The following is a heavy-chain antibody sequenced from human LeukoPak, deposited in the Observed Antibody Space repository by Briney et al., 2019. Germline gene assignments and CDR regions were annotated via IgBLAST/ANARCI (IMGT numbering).Heavy chain of an antibody. Sequence: GGSLRLSCAASGFTFSSYEMNWVRQTPGKGLEWVSYICSSGSTIYYAESVKGRFTLSRDNAKNSLYLQMNSLRAEDAAVYYCAELGITMIGGVWGKGTTVTISS. CDR2: ICSSGSTI. CDR1: GFTFSSYE. CDR3: AELGITMIGGV. V-gene: IGHV3-48*03. D-gene: IGHD3-10*02. J-gene: IGHJ6*04.